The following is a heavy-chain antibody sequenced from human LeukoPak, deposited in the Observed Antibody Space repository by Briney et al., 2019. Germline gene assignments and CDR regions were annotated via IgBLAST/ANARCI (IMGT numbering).Heavy chain of an antibody. Sequence: PGGSLRLSCAASGFTLNNYAMSWVRQAPGKGLERVSAISGSGASTYYADSVKGRFTISRDNSKNTLYLQMNSLRAEDTAVYYCARRATPSPHFDYWGQGTLVTVS. V-gene: IGHV3-23*01. D-gene: IGHD2-15*01. CDR2: ISGSGAST. CDR1: GFTLNNYA. J-gene: IGHJ4*02. CDR3: ARRATPSPHFDY.